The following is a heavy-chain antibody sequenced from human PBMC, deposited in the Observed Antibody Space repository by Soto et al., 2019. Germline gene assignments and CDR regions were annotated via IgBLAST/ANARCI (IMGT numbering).Heavy chain of an antibody. Sequence: EVQLLESGGGLVQPGGSLRLSCAASGFTFSSYAMSWVRQAPGKGLEWVSAISGSGGSTYYADSVKGRSTISRDNSKNMLYLQMNSLRAEDTAVYYCAKDQRGWFGELLSDYWGQGTLVTVSS. D-gene: IGHD3-10*01. CDR1: GFTFSSYA. CDR3: AKDQRGWFGELLSDY. V-gene: IGHV3-23*01. CDR2: ISGSGGST. J-gene: IGHJ4*02.